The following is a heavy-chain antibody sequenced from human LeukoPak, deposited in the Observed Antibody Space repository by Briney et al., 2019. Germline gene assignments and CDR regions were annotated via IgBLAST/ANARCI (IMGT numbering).Heavy chain of an antibody. CDR3: ASRKKYYYDSSGYFDY. CDR2: IYYSGST. D-gene: IGHD3-22*01. CDR1: GGSISSSSYY. Sequence: PSETLSLTCTVSGGSISSSSYYWGWIRQPPGKGLEWIGSIYYSGSTYYNPSLKSRVTISVDTSKNQFSLKLSSVTAADTAVYYCASRKKYYYDSSGYFDYWGQGTLVTVSS. J-gene: IGHJ4*02. V-gene: IGHV4-39*01.